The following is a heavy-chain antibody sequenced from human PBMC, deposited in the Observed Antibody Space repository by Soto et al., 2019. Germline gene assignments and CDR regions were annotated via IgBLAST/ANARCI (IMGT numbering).Heavy chain of an antibody. CDR2: IYYSGST. D-gene: IGHD5-18*01. CDR1: SGSISSSSYY. CDR3: ARDGDTAMVPLY. Sequence: PSETLSLTCTVSSGSISSSSYYWGWIRQSPGKGLEWIGYIYYSGSTYYNPSLKSRVTISVDTSKNQFSLKLSSVTAADTAVYYCARDGDTAMVPLYWGQGTLVTVSS. J-gene: IGHJ4*02. V-gene: IGHV4-31*03.